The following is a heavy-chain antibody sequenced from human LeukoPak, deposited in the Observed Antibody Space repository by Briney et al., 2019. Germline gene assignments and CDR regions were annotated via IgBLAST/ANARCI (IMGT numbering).Heavy chain of an antibody. Sequence: GGSLRLSCAASGFTFSSYGMHWVRQAPGKGLEWVAVTSYDGSYKYYADSVKGRFTISRDNSKNTLYLQMNSLRAEDTAVYYCAKMGMAEAVMYNWFDPWGQGTLVTVSS. J-gene: IGHJ5*02. CDR1: GFTFSSYG. V-gene: IGHV3-30*18. D-gene: IGHD6-19*01. CDR2: TSYDGSYK. CDR3: AKMGMAEAVMYNWFDP.